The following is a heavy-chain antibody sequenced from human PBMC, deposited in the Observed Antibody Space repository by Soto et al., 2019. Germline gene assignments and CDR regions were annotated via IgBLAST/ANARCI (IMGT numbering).Heavy chain of an antibody. CDR3: ARDQRDSSGWYHYYGMDV. Sequence: QVQLVQSGAEVKKPGSSVKVSCKASGGTFSSYAISWVRQAPGQGLEWMGGIIPIFGTANYAQKFQGRVTITADESTSTAYMELSSLRSEDTAVYYCARDQRDSSGWYHYYGMDVWGQGTTVTVSS. CDR2: IIPIFGTA. J-gene: IGHJ6*02. CDR1: GGTFSSYA. D-gene: IGHD6-19*01. V-gene: IGHV1-69*01.